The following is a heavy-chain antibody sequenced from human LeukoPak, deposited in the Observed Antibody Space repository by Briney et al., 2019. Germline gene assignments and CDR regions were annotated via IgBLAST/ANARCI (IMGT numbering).Heavy chain of an antibody. V-gene: IGHV4-34*01. D-gene: IGHD6-19*01. Sequence: PSETLSLTCAVYGGSFSGYHWSWIRQPPGKGLEWIGEINHSGSTNYNPSLKSRVTISVDTSKNQFSLKLSSVTAADTAVYYCASSEIAVAGIDYWGQGTLVTVSS. CDR2: INHSGST. J-gene: IGHJ4*02. CDR1: GGSFSGYH. CDR3: ASSEIAVAGIDY.